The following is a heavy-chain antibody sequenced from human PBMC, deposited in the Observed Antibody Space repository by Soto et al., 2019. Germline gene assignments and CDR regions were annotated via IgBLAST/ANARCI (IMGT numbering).Heavy chain of an antibody. CDR2: ISAYNGNT. J-gene: IGHJ4*02. V-gene: IGHV1-18*01. D-gene: IGHD2-15*01. CDR1: GYTFTSYG. CDR3: ARDGGEDIVGVVAATPLDY. Sequence: QVQLVQSGAEVKKPGASVKVSCKASGYTFTSYGISWVRQAPGQGLEWMGWISAYNGNTNYAQKLQGRVTMTTDTTKSTAYMELRSLRSDDTAVYYCARDGGEDIVGVVAATPLDYWGQGTLVTVSS.